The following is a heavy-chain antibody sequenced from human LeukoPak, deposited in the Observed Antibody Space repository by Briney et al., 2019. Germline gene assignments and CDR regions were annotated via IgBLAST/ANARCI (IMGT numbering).Heavy chain of an antibody. CDR3: ARDPTTVTKGLDI. J-gene: IGHJ3*02. V-gene: IGHV4-59*01. Sequence: PSETLSLTCTVSGGSISSYYWSWIRQPPGKGLEWIGEINHSGSTNYNPSLKSRVTISVDTSKNQFSLKLSSVTAADTAVYYCARDPTTVTKGLDIWGQGTMVTVSS. CDR1: GGSISSYY. CDR2: INHSGST. D-gene: IGHD4-17*01.